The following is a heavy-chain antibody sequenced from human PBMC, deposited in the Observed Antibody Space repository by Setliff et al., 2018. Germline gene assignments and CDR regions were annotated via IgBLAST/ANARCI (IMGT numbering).Heavy chain of an antibody. J-gene: IGHJ2*01. D-gene: IGHD3-9*01. CDR2: VDPEDGET. CDR3: ATGRDWPTDTDWYFDL. V-gene: IGHV1-69-2*01. CDR1: GGTFSSYA. Sequence: ASVKVSCKASGGTFSSYAISWVQQAPGKGLEWMGRVDPEDGETIYAEKFQGRVTITADTSTDTAYMELSSLRSEDTAVYYCATGRDWPTDTDWYFDLWGRGTLVTVSS.